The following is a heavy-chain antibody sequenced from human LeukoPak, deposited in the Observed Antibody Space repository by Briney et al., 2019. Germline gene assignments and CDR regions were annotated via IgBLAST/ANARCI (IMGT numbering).Heavy chain of an antibody. CDR3: ARDLSSSGYLSRHYYYMDV. D-gene: IGHD3-22*01. CDR2: IYYSGST. J-gene: IGHJ6*03. CDR1: GGSISSYY. Sequence: KPSETLSLTCTVSGGSISSYYWSWIRQPPGKGLEWIGYIYYSGSTNYNPSLKSRVTISVDTSKNQFSLKLSSVTAADTAVYYCARDLSSSGYLSRHYYYMDVWGKGTTVTVSS. V-gene: IGHV4-59*01.